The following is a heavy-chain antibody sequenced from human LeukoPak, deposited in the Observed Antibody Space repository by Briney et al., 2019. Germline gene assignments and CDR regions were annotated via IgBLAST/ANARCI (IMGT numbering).Heavy chain of an antibody. V-gene: IGHV4-59*11. CDR2: IYSSGGT. D-gene: IGHD1-1*01. Sequence: SETLSLTCTVFGASISSHYWSWIRRSPGKGLEWIGDIYSSGGTNYRASLDSRVTISLDTSKSQFSLNLRSVTAADTAVYYCARVSERRGWFDPWGQGTLVTVSS. J-gene: IGHJ5*02. CDR1: GASISSHY. CDR3: ARVSERRGWFDP.